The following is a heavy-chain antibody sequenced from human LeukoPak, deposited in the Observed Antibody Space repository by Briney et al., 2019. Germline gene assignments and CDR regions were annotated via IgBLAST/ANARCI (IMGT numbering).Heavy chain of an antibody. D-gene: IGHD6-6*01. CDR3: ARGGAARLHFQN. J-gene: IGHJ1*01. Sequence: SETLSLTCTVSGASVSSDGHCWTWIRQPPGKGLEWIGYIYHSGSTNYNPSLQSRVTISVDTSKNQFSLNLNSVTAADTAVYYCARGGAARLHFQNWGQGTLVTVSS. CDR1: GASVSSDGHC. CDR2: IYHSGST. V-gene: IGHV4-61*08.